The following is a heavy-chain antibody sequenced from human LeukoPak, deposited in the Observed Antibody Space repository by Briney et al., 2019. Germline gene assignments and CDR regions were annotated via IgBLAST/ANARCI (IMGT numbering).Heavy chain of an antibody. Sequence: GRSLRLSCAASGFTFDDYAMHWVRQAPGKGLGWVSGISWNSGSIGYADSVKGRFTISRDNAKNSLYLQMSGLSTEDYDCEKDTKAGLNGNYVDYWGQGTVVTVSS. V-gene: IGHV3-9*01. CDR1: GFTFDDYA. J-gene: IGHJ4*02. D-gene: IGHD2-21*02. CDR3: TKAGLNGNYVDY. CDR2: ISWNSGSI.